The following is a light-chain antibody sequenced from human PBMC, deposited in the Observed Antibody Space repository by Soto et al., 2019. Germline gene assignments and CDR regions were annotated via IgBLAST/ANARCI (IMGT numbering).Light chain of an antibody. CDR1: TSNIGNNY. CDR3: GTWDSSLSGQV. Sequence: QSALTQPPSVSAAPGQKVTISCSGTTSNIGNNYVSWYQQLPGTAPKLLIYDHNKRPSGIPDRFSGSKSGTSATLGITGLQTGDEADYYCGTWDSSLSGQVFGGGTKLTVL. J-gene: IGLJ3*02. CDR2: DHN. V-gene: IGLV1-51*01.